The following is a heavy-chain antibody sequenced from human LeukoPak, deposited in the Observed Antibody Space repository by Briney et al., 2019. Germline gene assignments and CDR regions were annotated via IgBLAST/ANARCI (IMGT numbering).Heavy chain of an antibody. Sequence: PGGSLRLSCAASGFTLSNYWMSWVRQSPGRGLEWVANIKQDGSETYYVDSVKGRFTISRDNTKNSLYLQMNTLRTEDTAMYYCARDLGIDRFDQWGQGTLVTVSS. D-gene: IGHD7-27*01. J-gene: IGHJ4*02. CDR2: IKQDGSET. CDR1: GFTLSNYW. V-gene: IGHV3-7*01. CDR3: ARDLGIDRFDQ.